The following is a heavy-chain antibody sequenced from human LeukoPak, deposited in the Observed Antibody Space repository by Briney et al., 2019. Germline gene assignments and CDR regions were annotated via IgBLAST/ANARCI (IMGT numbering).Heavy chain of an antibody. D-gene: IGHD6-19*01. CDR1: GFTFSSHG. Sequence: PGGSLRLSCTASGFTFSSHGMHWVRQAPGKGLEWVAVISYDGSNKYYADSVKGRFTISRDNSKNTLYLQMNSLRAEDTAVYYCARDYRFIAVAGGFFYWGQGTLVTVSS. V-gene: IGHV3-30*19. J-gene: IGHJ4*02. CDR3: ARDYRFIAVAGGFFY. CDR2: ISYDGSNK.